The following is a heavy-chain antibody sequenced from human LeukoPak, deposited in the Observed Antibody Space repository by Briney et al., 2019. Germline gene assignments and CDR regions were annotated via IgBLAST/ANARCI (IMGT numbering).Heavy chain of an antibody. CDR1: GFSFSNYW. Sequence: GGSLRLSCAASGFSFSNYWMNWVRQAPGKGLEWVANIKPDGSEKHYVDSVRGRFTTSRDNAKNTFYLQMNSLRVEDTAVYYCLLIILGGSSQHWGQGTLVTVSS. D-gene: IGHD3-3*01. CDR3: LLIILGGSSQH. J-gene: IGHJ1*01. V-gene: IGHV3-7*01. CDR2: IKPDGSEK.